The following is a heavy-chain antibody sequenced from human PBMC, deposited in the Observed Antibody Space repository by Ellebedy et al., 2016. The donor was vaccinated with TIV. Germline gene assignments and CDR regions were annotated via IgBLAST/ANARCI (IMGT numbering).Heavy chain of an antibody. V-gene: IGHV3-33*01. Sequence: PGGSLRLSCAVSGFTFSTYAMHWVRQAPGKGLEWVAVIWYDGSHVYYADSVKGRFTVSRDNHNNAMYLQMKSLRVDDTAVYYCAREFLGTPIRYPGMDFWGQGTLVTVSS. CDR1: GFTFSTYA. CDR2: IWYDGSHV. D-gene: IGHD3-9*01. J-gene: IGHJ4*02. CDR3: AREFLGTPIRYPGMDF.